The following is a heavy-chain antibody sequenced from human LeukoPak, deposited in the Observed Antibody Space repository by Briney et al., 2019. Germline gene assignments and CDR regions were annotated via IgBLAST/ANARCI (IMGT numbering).Heavy chain of an antibody. CDR1: GFSLSTSGMC. V-gene: IGHV2-70*01. D-gene: IGHD3-16*01. CDR2: IDWDDDK. CDR3: ARMIQGGGPRYLDY. Sequence: GSGPTLVKPTQTLTLTCTFSGFSLSTSGMCVSWIRQPPGKALEWLALIDWDDDKYYSTSLKTRLTISKDTSKNQVVLTMTNVDPVDTATYYCARMIQGGGPRYLDYWGQGTPVAVSS. J-gene: IGHJ4*02.